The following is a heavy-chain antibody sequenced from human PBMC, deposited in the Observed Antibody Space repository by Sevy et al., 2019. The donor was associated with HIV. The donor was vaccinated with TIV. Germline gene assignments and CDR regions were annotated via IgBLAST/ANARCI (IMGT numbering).Heavy chain of an antibody. CDR3: ANSPNGWLVEVYYYMDV. V-gene: IGHV3-23*01. D-gene: IGHD6-19*01. CDR1: GFTFSSYA. Sequence: GGSLRLSCAASGFTFSSYAMSWVRQAPGKGLEWVSAISGSGGSTYYADSVKGRFTISRDNTKNTLYLQMNSLRAEDTAVYYGANSPNGWLVEVYYYMDVWGKGTTVTVSS. J-gene: IGHJ6*03. CDR2: ISGSGGST.